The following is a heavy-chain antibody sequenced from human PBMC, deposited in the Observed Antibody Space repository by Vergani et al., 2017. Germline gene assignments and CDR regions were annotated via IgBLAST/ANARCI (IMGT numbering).Heavy chain of an antibody. CDR3: ARPHGDILPPDPRRLDY. J-gene: IGHJ4*02. CDR2: INPSGGST. Sequence: QVLLVQSGAEVKKPGASVRVSCKTSGYTFTNYYIHWVRQAPGQGLEWMGIINPSGGSTTYAQQFQGRLTMTRDTSTSTVYMDLSNLRSEDTAVYYCARPHGDILPPDPRRLDYWGQGTLGTVSP. CDR1: GYTFTNYY. V-gene: IGHV1-46*03.